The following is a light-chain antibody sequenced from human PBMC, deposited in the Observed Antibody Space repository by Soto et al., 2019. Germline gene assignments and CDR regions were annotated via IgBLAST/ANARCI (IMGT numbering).Light chain of an antibody. J-gene: IGLJ2*01. CDR2: GNS. CDR3: QFYDSSHVV. Sequence: QSVLTQPPSVSGAPGQRVTISCTGSSSNIGAGYDVHWYQQLPGTAPKLLIYGNSNRPSGVPDRFSGSKSGTSASLAITGLQAEDEADYYCQFYDSSHVVFGGGTKVTVL. V-gene: IGLV1-40*01. CDR1: SSNIGAGYD.